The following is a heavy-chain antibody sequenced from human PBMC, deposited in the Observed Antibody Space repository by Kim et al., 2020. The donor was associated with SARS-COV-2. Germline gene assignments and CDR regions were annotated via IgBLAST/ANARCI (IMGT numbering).Heavy chain of an antibody. J-gene: IGHJ6*02. CDR2: ISGNGGTT. CDR3: TILGYCSGDTCYYYGMDV. CDR1: GFTFNSYA. V-gene: IGHV3-23*01. Sequence: GGSLRLSCAASGFTFNSYAMSWVRQAPGKGLEWVSTISGNGGTTYYADSLKGRFTIPRDNSKNTLYLQMNSLRAEDTAEYYCTILGYCSGDTCYYYGMDVWGQGTTVTVSS. D-gene: IGHD2-15*01.